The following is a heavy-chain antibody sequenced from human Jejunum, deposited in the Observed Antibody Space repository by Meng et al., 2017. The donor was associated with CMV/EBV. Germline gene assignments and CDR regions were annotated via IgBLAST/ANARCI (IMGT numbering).Heavy chain of an antibody. Sequence: SGAAAGITFRVDYMTWVRQAPGKGLEWVASITSSGDMMFYADSVRGRFTISRDNAKNSLFLQMNSLRVDDTAVYFCAKGGSGSYLAYWGQGTLVTVSS. J-gene: IGHJ4*02. D-gene: IGHD3-10*01. CDR2: ITSSGDMM. V-gene: IGHV3-11*01. CDR1: GITFRVDY. CDR3: AKGGSGSYLAY.